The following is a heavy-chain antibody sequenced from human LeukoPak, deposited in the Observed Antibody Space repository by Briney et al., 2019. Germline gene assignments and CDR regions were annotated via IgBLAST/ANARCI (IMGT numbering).Heavy chain of an antibody. CDR1: GFTVSDNY. CDR2: IYSDGST. D-gene: IGHD3-10*01. V-gene: IGHV3-66*01. CDR3: AKGIMVWGVIRYFDY. Sequence: GGSLRLSCAASGFTVSDNYMSWVRQAPGKGLEWVSVIYSDGSTYYADSVKGRFTISRDNSKNTVYLQMNSLRAEDTAVYYCAKGIMVWGVIRYFDYWGQGTLVTVSS. J-gene: IGHJ4*02.